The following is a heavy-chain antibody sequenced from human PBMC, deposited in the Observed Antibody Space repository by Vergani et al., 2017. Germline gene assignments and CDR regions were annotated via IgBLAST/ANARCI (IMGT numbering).Heavy chain of an antibody. CDR2: INPNSGGT. J-gene: IGHJ6*02. CDR1: GYTFTGYY. D-gene: IGHD2-15*01. V-gene: IGHV1-2*02. Sequence: QVQLVQSGAEVKKPGASVKVSCKASGYTFTGYYMHWVRQAPGQGLEWMGWINPNSGGTNYAQKFQGRVTMTRDTSISTAYMELSRLRSDDTAVYYCAREVVGVVAATYYYYGMDVWGQGTTVTVSS. CDR3: AREVVGVVAATYYYYGMDV.